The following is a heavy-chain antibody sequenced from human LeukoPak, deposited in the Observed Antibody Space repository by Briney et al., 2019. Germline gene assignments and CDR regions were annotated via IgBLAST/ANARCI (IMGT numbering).Heavy chain of an antibody. CDR2: IKQDGSEK. J-gene: IGHJ6*02. D-gene: IGHD4-17*01. CDR1: GFTFSSYW. V-gene: IGHV3-7*01. CDR3: ARDVLGGDYVIYYGMDV. Sequence: GGSLRLSCAASGFTFSSYWMSWVRQAPGKGLEWVANIKQDGSEKYYVDSVKGRFTISRDNAKNSLYLQMNSLRAEDTAVYYCARDVLGGDYVIYYGMDVWGQGTTVTVSS.